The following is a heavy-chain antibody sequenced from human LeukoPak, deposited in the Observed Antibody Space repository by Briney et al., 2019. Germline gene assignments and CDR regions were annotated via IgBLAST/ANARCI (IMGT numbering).Heavy chain of an antibody. CDR3: ARDGGATGNHYGMEV. CDR1: GDSVSSNSAA. V-gene: IGHV6-1*01. Sequence: SQTLSLTCAISGDSVSSNSAAWSWLRQSPSRGLEWLGRTYYRSKWYNDYAVSVKSRTTINPDTSKNQFSLHLNSVTPEDTAVYYCARDGGATGNHYGMEVWGQGTTVTVSS. CDR2: TYYRSKWYN. J-gene: IGHJ6*02. D-gene: IGHD1-26*01.